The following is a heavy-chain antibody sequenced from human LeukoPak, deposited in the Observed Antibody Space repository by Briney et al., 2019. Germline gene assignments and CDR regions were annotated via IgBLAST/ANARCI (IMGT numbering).Heavy chain of an antibody. D-gene: IGHD3-22*01. CDR2: ITSGSSYI. V-gene: IGHV3-21*01. CDR1: GFTFSSYN. J-gene: IGHJ4*02. Sequence: GSLRLSCAASGFTFSSYNMNWVRQAPGKGLEWVSSITSGSSYIYYAGSVKGRFTISRDNAKNSLYLQMNSLRAEDTAVYYCARHVVAVGFDYWGQGTLVTVSS. CDR3: ARHVVAVGFDY.